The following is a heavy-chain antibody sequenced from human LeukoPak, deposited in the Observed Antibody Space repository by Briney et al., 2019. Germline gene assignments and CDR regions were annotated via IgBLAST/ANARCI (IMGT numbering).Heavy chain of an antibody. CDR2: IYYSGST. J-gene: IGHJ3*02. CDR1: GGSISSYY. Sequence: SETLSLTCTVSGGSISSYYWSWIRQPPGKGLEWIGYIYYSGSTNYNPSLKSRVTISVDTSRNQFSLKLSSVTAADAAVYYCARPTRGAFDIWGQGTMVTVPS. V-gene: IGHV4-59*01. CDR3: ARPTRGAFDI. D-gene: IGHD5-12*01.